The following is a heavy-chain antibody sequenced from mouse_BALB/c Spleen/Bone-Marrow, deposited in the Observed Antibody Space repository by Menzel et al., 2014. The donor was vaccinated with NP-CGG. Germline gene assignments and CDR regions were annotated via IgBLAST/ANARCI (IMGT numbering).Heavy chain of an antibody. CDR1: GYTFTTYV. J-gene: IGHJ2*01. V-gene: IGHV1-14*01. Sequence: EVQLQQSGPELIKPGASVKMSCKASGYTFTTYVIHWVKQKPGQGLEWIGYINPYNDGTKYNEKFKGKATLTSDKSSSTAYMELSSLTSEDPAVYYCAKDYGSRNFDYWGQGTTLTVSS. D-gene: IGHD1-1*01. CDR3: AKDYGSRNFDY. CDR2: INPYNDGT.